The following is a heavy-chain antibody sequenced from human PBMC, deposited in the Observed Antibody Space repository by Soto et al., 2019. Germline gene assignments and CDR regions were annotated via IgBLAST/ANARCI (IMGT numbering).Heavy chain of an antibody. CDR2: ISSSSSYI. D-gene: IGHD5-18*01. Sequence: EVQLVESGGGLVKPGGSLRLSCAASGFTFSSYSMNWVRQAPGTGLEWVSSISSSSSYIYYADSVKGRFTISRDNAKNSLYLQRNSLRAEDTAVYYCARDQPGYSYGYGLGYWGQGTLVTVSS. J-gene: IGHJ4*02. V-gene: IGHV3-21*01. CDR1: GFTFSSYS. CDR3: ARDQPGYSYGYGLGY.